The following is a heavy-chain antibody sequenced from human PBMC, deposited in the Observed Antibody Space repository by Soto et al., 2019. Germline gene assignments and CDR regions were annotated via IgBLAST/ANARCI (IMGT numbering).Heavy chain of an antibody. Sequence: GGSLRLSCAASGFTFSSYGMHWVRQAPGKGLEWVAVIWYDGSNKYYADSVKGRFTISRDNSKNTPYLQMNSLRAEDTAVYYCARELGGSYFDYWGQGTLVTVSS. CDR2: IWYDGSNK. CDR3: ARELGGSYFDY. V-gene: IGHV3-33*01. CDR1: GFTFSSYG. J-gene: IGHJ4*02. D-gene: IGHD1-26*01.